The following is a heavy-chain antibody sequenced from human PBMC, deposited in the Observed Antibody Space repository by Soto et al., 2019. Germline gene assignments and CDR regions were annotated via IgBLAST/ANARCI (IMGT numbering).Heavy chain of an antibody. CDR1: GGSFSGYY. D-gene: IGHD4-17*01. CDR3: ARGVNYGDYWDY. Sequence: QVQLQQWGAGLLKPSETLSLTCAVYGGSFSGYYWSWIRQTPGKGLEWIGEINHSGSTNYNPSLKSRVTISVDTSKNQFSLKLSSVTAADTAVYYCARGVNYGDYWDYWGQGTLVTVSS. J-gene: IGHJ4*02. CDR2: INHSGST. V-gene: IGHV4-34*01.